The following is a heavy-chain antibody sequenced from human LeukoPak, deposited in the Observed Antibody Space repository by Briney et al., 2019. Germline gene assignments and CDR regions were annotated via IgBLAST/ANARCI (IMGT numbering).Heavy chain of an antibody. CDR3: ARTLPVRSSFFFDY. CDR1: GGSISSSNW. D-gene: IGHD6-13*01. J-gene: IGHJ4*02. Sequence: SGTLSLTCAVSGGSISSSNWWSWFRQPPGKGLEWIGEIYHSGSTNYNPSLKSRVTISVDKSKNQFSLKPSSVTAADTAVYYCARTLPVRSSFFFDYWRQGTLVTVSS. CDR2: IYHSGST. V-gene: IGHV4-4*02.